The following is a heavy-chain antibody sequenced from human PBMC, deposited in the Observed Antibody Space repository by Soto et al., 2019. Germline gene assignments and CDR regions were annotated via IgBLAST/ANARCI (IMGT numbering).Heavy chain of an antibody. V-gene: IGHV4-39*01. D-gene: IGHD6-13*01. Sequence: SETLSHTCTVSGGSISSSSYYWGWIRQPPGKGLEWIGSIYYSGSTYYNPSLKSRVTISVDTSKNQFSLKLSSVTAADTAVYYCARLMRYSSSWYGGYFQHWGQGTLVT. CDR1: GGSISSSSYY. CDR3: ARLMRYSSSWYGGYFQH. CDR2: IYYSGST. J-gene: IGHJ1*01.